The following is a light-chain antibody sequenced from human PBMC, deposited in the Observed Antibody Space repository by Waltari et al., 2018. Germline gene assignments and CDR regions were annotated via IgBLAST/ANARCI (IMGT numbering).Light chain of an antibody. CDR2: DAS. CDR1: KNIDTD. CDR3: QETDVMPYT. J-gene: IGKJ2*01. V-gene: IGKV1-39*01. Sequence: DIQLTQSPPSLSASVGDTVTITCRASKNIDTDLNWSQVKPGKAPKVLIYDASTLKGGVPSRFSGSGLATDFTLTITNVQPEDFATYYCQETDVMPYTFGQGTKLEIK.